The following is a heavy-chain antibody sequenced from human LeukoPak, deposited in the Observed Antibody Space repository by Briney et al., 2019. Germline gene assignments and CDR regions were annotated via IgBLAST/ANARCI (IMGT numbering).Heavy chain of an antibody. J-gene: IGHJ4*02. CDR3: AKNTGYYGSGSYYN. D-gene: IGHD3-10*01. Sequence: PGGSLRPSCAASGFTFSDYYMSWIRQAPGKGLEWVSYISSSGSTIYYADSVKGRFTISRDNAKNSLYLQMNSLRAEDTAVYYCAKNTGYYGSGSYYNWGQGTLVTVSS. CDR2: ISSSGSTI. V-gene: IGHV3-11*01. CDR1: GFTFSDYY.